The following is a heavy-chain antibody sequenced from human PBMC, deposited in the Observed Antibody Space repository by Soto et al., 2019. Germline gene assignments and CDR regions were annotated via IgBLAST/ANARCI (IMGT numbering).Heavy chain of an antibody. D-gene: IGHD3-10*01. CDR3: ARRPSEFYGVAV. CDR2: IYPDDSDT. J-gene: IGHJ6*02. CDR1: GCSCSNYW. V-gene: IGHV5-51*07. Sequence: VEAVKISGEGCGCSCSNYWSGWVHQMPGKGLEWMGIIYPDDSDTRYSPSFQGQVTISADKSISTAYLQWSSLKASDTAMYFCARRPSEFYGVAVWGQGTTVTVSS.